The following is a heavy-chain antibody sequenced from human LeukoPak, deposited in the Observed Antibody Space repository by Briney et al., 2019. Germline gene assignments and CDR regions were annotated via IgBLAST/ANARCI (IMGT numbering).Heavy chain of an antibody. Sequence: LGGSLRLSCAASGFTFSNAWMNWVRQAPGKGLEWVGRIKSKTDGGTTDYAAPVKGRFTISRDDSKNTLYLQMNSLKTEDTAVYYCAVGRDGYNPYFDYWGQGTLVTVSS. CDR2: IKSKTDGGTT. J-gene: IGHJ4*02. V-gene: IGHV3-15*07. CDR3: AVGRDGYNPYFDY. D-gene: IGHD5-24*01. CDR1: GFTFSNAW.